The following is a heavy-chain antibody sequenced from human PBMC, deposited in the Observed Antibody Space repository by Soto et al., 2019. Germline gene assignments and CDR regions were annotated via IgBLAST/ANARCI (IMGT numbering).Heavy chain of an antibody. J-gene: IGHJ4*02. V-gene: IGHV3-49*03. D-gene: IGHD3-22*01. CDR3: TRDHPYYSDSSGYRRFDY. CDR1: GFTFGDYA. CDR2: IRSKAYGGTT. Sequence: GGSLRLSCTASGFTFGDYAMSWFRQAPGKGLEWVGFIRSKAYGGTTEYAATVKGRFTISRDDSKSIAYLQMNSLKTEDTAVYYCTRDHPYYSDSSGYRRFDYWGQGTLVTVSS.